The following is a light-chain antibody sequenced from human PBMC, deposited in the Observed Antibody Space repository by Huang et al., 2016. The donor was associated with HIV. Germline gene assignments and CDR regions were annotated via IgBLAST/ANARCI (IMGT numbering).Light chain of an antibody. CDR3: MQGKQLPYT. CDR2: ELS. V-gene: IGKV2-29*02. CDR1: QGLLYREKIY. J-gene: IGKJ2*01. Sequence: DIVMTQTPLSLSVTLGQPASISCKSSQGLLYREKIYLYWYLQKPGQSPQLLIYELSNRFSGVPDRFSGSGSPTDFTLKISRVETEDVGVYYCMQGKQLPYTFGQGTRLEIK.